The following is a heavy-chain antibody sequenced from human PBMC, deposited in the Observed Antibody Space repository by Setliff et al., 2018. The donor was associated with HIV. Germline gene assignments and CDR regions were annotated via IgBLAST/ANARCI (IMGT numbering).Heavy chain of an antibody. Sequence: HPGGSLRLSCAASGFTFSSYWMTWVRQAPGKGLEWVANIKQDGSEKDYVDSVKGRFTISRDNAKNSLSLHMNSLRAEDAAVYYCVRRDSSGYYHHEYFQHWGRGTLVTVSS. CDR3: VRRDSSGYYHHEYFQH. CDR1: GFTFSSYW. D-gene: IGHD3-22*01. CDR2: IKQDGSEK. J-gene: IGHJ1*01. V-gene: IGHV3-7*01.